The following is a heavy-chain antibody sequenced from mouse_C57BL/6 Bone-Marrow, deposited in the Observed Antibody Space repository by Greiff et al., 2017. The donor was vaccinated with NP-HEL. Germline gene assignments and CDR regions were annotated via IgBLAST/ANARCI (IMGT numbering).Heavy chain of an antibody. J-gene: IGHJ4*01. D-gene: IGHD1-1*01. CDR2: ISSGGDYI. CDR1: GFTFSSYA. Sequence: EVQGVESGEGLVKPGGSLKLSCAASGFTFSSYAMSWVRQTPEKRLEWVAYISSGGDYIYYADTVTGRFTISSDNARNTLYLQMSSLKSEDTAMYYCTRDATVVATEAMDYWGQGTSVTVSS. CDR3: TRDATVVATEAMDY. V-gene: IGHV5-9-1*02.